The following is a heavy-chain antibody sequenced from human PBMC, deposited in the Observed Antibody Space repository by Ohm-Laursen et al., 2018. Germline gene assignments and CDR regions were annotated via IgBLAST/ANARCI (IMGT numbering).Heavy chain of an antibody. CDR1: GFTFNNYG. CDR3: ASSGSYYASGY. Sequence: SLRLSCTASGFTFNNYGLNWVRQAPGKGLQWVSSISGTGSDTYYADSVKGRFTISRDNAKNSLYLQMNSLRAEDTAVYYCASSGSYYASGYWGQGTLVTVSS. CDR2: ISGTGSDT. J-gene: IGHJ4*02. V-gene: IGHV3-21*01. D-gene: IGHD3-22*01.